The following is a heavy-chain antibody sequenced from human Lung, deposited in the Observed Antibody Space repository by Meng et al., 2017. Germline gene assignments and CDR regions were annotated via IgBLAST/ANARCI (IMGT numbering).Heavy chain of an antibody. J-gene: IGHJ4*02. Sequence: QVPVKQWGAGLLKPSETLSLTCVVSGGSFSDYYWSWIRQPPGKGLEWIWEINHSGSTNYNPSLESRATISVDTSQNNLSLKLSSVTAADSAVYYCARGPTTMAHDFDYWGQGTLVTVSS. CDR3: ARGPTTMAHDFDY. CDR2: INHSGST. CDR1: GGSFSDYY. V-gene: IGHV4-34*01. D-gene: IGHD4-11*01.